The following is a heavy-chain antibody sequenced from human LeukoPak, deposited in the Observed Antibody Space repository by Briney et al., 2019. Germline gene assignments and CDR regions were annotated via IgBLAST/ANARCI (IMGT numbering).Heavy chain of an antibody. V-gene: IGHV3-30*03. D-gene: IGHD1-26*01. CDR1: GFTFSSYC. Sequence: PGGSLTLSCAASGFTFSSYCMHWVRRAPGKGLEWVAVISYDGSNKYYADSVKGRFTISRDNSKNTLYLQMNSLSAEDTAVYYCASARGREFDNWGQGTLVTVSS. J-gene: IGHJ4*02. CDR2: ISYDGSNK. CDR3: ASARGREFDN.